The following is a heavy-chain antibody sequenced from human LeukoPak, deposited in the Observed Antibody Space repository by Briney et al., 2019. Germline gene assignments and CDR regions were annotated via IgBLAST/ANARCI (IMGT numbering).Heavy chain of an antibody. CDR3: ASFMTMYYYDSSTP. Sequence: GGSLRLSCAASGFDFNNYNMNWVRQAPGKGLEWVSSITSSGTYIYYADSVKGRFTISRDNAKNSLYLQMNSLRAEDTAVYYCASFMTMYYYDSSTPWGQGTLVTVSS. CDR1: GFDFNNYN. CDR2: ITSSGTYI. V-gene: IGHV3-21*01. D-gene: IGHD3-22*01. J-gene: IGHJ5*02.